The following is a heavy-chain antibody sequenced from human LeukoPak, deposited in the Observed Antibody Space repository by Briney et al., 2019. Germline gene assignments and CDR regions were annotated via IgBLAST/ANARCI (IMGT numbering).Heavy chain of an antibody. Sequence: GGALRLSCAASGFTFSNYWMSWVRQAPGKGLEWVANIKQDGSEKYYVDSVKGRLTISRDNGKNSLYLQMNSLRAEDTAVYYCAREKFLEWYAVAGTFGYFDYWGQGTLVTVSS. D-gene: IGHD6-19*01. CDR3: AREKFLEWYAVAGTFGYFDY. J-gene: IGHJ4*02. CDR2: IKQDGSEK. CDR1: GFTFSNYW. V-gene: IGHV3-7*03.